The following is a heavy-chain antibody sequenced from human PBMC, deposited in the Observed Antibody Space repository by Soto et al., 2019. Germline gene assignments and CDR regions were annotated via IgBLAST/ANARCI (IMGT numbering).Heavy chain of an antibody. CDR1: EFTFSSYW. D-gene: IGHD3-10*01. V-gene: IGHV3-74*01. J-gene: IGHJ6*02. Sequence: EVLLVESGGGLVRPGGSLRLSCVASEFTFSSYWMHWVRQVPGKGLVWVSRLNEDGSFTTYADSVKGRFTISRDNAKKTLHLQMHSLRAEDTPVYYCARYLSGRADVWGQGTTVTVSS. CDR3: ARYLSGRADV. CDR2: LNEDGSFT.